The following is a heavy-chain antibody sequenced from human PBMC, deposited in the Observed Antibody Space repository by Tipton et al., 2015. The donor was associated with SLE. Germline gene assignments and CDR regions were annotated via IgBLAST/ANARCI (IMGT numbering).Heavy chain of an antibody. V-gene: IGHV3-23*01. D-gene: IGHD1-26*01. CDR2: ISGSGGTT. CDR1: GGSFSGSY. J-gene: IGHJ6*03. CDR3: AKDHSRTLYYLAD. Sequence: SLRLSCAVYGGSFSGSYWSWIRQAPGKGLEWVSAISGSGGTTYYADSVKGRFAISRDNAKKILYLQMNGLREEDTALYFCAKDHSRTLYYLADWGTGSTVTVSS.